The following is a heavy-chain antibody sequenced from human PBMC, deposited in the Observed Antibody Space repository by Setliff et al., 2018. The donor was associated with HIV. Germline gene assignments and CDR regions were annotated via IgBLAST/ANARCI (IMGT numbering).Heavy chain of an antibody. V-gene: IGHV4-31*03. Sequence: SETLSLTCTVSGDSISSGDHYWSWIRQHPGKGLEWIGYIYHTGRTYFNESLKSRVTISVDTSKNQFSLKLNSVTAADTAVYYCARSVFYGVAATHFDFWGQGTLVTASS. D-gene: IGHD2-15*01. CDR1: GDSISSGDHY. CDR2: IYHTGRT. J-gene: IGHJ4*02. CDR3: ARSVFYGVAATHFDF.